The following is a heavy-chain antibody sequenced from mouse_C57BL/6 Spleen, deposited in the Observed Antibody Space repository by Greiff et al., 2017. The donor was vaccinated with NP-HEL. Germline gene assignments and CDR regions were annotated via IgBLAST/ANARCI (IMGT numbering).Heavy chain of an antibody. CDR3: ARRGTTRGYFDY. V-gene: IGHV1-82*01. Sequence: QVQLQQSGPELVKPGASVKISCKASGYAFSSSWMNWVKQRPGKGLEWIGRIYPGDGDTNYNGKFKGKATLTADKSSSTAYMQLSSLTSEDSAVYCCARRGTTRGYFDYWGQGTTLTVSS. CDR1: GYAFSSSW. J-gene: IGHJ2*01. D-gene: IGHD1-1*01. CDR2: IYPGDGDT.